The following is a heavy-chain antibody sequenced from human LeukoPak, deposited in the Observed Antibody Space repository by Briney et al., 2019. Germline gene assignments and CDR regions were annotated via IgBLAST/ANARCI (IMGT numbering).Heavy chain of an antibody. CDR3: AKDLRWTREYDIAYYFDY. V-gene: IGHV3-53*01. D-gene: IGHD3-9*01. CDR1: GFTVSSDY. CDR2: IYSGGST. J-gene: IGHJ4*02. Sequence: GGSLRLSCAASGFTVSSDYMSWVRQAPGKGLEWVSVIYSGGSTYYADSVKGRFTISRDNSKNTLYLQMNSLRAEDTAVYYCAKDLRWTREYDIAYYFDYWGQGTLVTVSS.